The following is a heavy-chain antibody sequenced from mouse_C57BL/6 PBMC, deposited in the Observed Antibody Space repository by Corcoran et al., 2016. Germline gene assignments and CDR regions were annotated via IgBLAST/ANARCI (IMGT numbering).Heavy chain of an antibody. CDR3: ARSGALGFAY. V-gene: IGHV9-3*01. CDR2: INTYSGVP. Sequence: QIQLVQSGPELKKPGETVKISCKASGYTFTTYGMSWVKQAPGKGLKWMGWINTYSGVPTYADDFKGRFAFSLETSASTAYLQINNLNNEDTATYFCARSGALGFAYWGQGTLVTVSA. D-gene: IGHD4-1*01. CDR1: GYTFTTYG. J-gene: IGHJ3*01.